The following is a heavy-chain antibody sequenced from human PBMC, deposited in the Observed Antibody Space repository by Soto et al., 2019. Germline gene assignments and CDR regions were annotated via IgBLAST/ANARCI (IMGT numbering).Heavy chain of an antibody. CDR3: ATEAYYDSSGYYPPGT. J-gene: IGHJ5*02. V-gene: IGHV1-24*01. CDR2: FDPEDGET. D-gene: IGHD3-22*01. CDR1: GYTLTGLS. Sequence: ASVKVSCKVSGYTLTGLSMHWVRQAPGKGLEWMGGFDPEDGETIYAQKFQGRVTMTEDTSTDTAYMELSSLRSEDTAVYYCATEAYYDSSGYYPPGTWGQGTLVTVSS.